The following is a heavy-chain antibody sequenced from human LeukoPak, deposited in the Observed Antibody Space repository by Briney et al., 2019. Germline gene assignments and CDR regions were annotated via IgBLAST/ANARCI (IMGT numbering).Heavy chain of an antibody. J-gene: IGHJ4*02. CDR1: GFTFRSYW. V-gene: IGHV3-7*03. CDR3: AKILSGGCYDY. CDR2: IKQDGSEK. D-gene: IGHD6-19*01. Sequence: GGSLRLSCAASGFTFRSYWMSWVRQAPGKGLEWVANIKQDGSEKYYVDSVKGRFTISRDNSKNTLYLQMNSLRAEDTAVYYCAKILSGGCYDYWGQGTLVTVSS.